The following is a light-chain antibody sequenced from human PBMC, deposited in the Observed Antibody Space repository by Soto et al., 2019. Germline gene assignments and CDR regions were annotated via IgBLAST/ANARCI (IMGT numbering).Light chain of an antibody. V-gene: IGKV3-20*01. Sequence: EIVLTQSPGTLSSSPGQRATLSCRASQSVSNSYVAWYQLRPGQAPRLLIFGASTRAAGVPDRFSGSESGTDFTLTISRLEPEDFAVYDCQQYGSTWTFGQGTKVEI. CDR2: GAS. CDR1: QSVSNSY. CDR3: QQYGSTWT. J-gene: IGKJ1*01.